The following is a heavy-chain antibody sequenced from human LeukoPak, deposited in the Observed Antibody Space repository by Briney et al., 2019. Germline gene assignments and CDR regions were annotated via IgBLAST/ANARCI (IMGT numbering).Heavy chain of an antibody. J-gene: IGHJ6*02. Sequence: ASVKVSCKASGYTFTGYYMHWVRQAPGQGLEWMGWINPNSGGTNYAQKFQGWVTMTRDTSISTAYMELSRLRSGDTAVYYCARGVTWVYGMDVWGQGTTVTVSS. CDR1: GYTFTGYY. CDR3: ARGVTWVYGMDV. V-gene: IGHV1-2*04. CDR2: INPNSGGT. D-gene: IGHD3-16*01.